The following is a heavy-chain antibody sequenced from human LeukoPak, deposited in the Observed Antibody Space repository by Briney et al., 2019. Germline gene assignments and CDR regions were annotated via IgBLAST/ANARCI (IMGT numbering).Heavy chain of an antibody. V-gene: IGHV3-7*01. CDR1: GFTVSSNY. J-gene: IGHJ4*02. CDR2: IKQDGSEK. D-gene: IGHD6-19*01. Sequence: GGSLRLSCAASGFTVSSNYMSWVRQAPGKGLEWVANIKQDGSEKYYVDSVKGRFTISRDDAKNSLYLQMNSLRAEDTAVYYCARDSSQWLVTWGQGTLVTVSS. CDR3: ARDSSQWLVT.